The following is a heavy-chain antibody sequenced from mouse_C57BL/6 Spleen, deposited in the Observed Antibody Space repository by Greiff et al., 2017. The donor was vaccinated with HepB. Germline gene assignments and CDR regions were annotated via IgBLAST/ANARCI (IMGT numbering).Heavy chain of an antibody. J-gene: IGHJ4*01. V-gene: IGHV2-2*01. CDR2: IWSGGST. CDR3: ARNIYSTLYYAMDY. D-gene: IGHD2-1*01. CDR1: GFSLTSYG. Sequence: VQLQQSGPGLVQPSQSLSITCTVSGFSLTSYGVHWVRQSPGKGLEWLGVIWSGGSTDYNAAFISRLSISKDNPKSQVFFKMNSLQADDTAIYYCARNIYSTLYYAMDYWGQGTTVTVSS.